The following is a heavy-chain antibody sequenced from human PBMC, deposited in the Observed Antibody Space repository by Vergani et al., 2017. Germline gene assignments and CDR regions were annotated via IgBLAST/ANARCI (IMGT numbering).Heavy chain of an antibody. V-gene: IGHV1-69*12. J-gene: IGHJ3*01. CDR2: IIPVFATP. CDR1: GGDFRSSA. Sequence: QVHLVQSGAEVKKPGSSVKVSCSLSGGDFRSSAFAWVRQAPGHGLQWVGGIIPVFATPHYARQFQDRVTITADDSTSTVYMEMRSLVSTDTAVYFCASPAGTSNCYQAFGCHFNVWGQGTRVTVSS. CDR3: ASPAGTSNCYQAFGCHFNV. D-gene: IGHD2-21*02.